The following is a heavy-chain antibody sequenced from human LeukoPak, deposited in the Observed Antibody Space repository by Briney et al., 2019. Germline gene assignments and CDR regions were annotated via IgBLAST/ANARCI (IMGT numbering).Heavy chain of an antibody. Sequence: ASVNVSFKVSVYTLTELSMHWVRQAPGKGMEWMGGFDPEDGETIYAQKFQGRVTMTEDTSTDTDYMELSSLRSEDTAVYYCATIPMVRGVRAPDDYWGQGTLVTVSS. D-gene: IGHD3-10*01. CDR3: ATIPMVRGVRAPDDY. CDR1: VYTLTELS. V-gene: IGHV1-24*01. J-gene: IGHJ4*02. CDR2: FDPEDGET.